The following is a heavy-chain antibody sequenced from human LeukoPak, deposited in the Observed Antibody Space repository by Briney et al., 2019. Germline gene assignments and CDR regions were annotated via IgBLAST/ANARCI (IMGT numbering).Heavy chain of an antibody. CDR2: IFSGGST. CDR3: ARDLWVRGVIVDYYYYGMDV. D-gene: IGHD3-10*01. V-gene: IGHV3-66*01. CDR1: GFTVTSNY. Sequence: PGGSLRLSCAASGFTVTSNYINWVRQAPGKGLEWVSVIFSGGSTHYANSVKGRFTISRDNSKNTLYLQMNSLRAEDTAVYYCARDLWVRGVIVDYYYYGMDVWGQGTTVTVSS. J-gene: IGHJ6*02.